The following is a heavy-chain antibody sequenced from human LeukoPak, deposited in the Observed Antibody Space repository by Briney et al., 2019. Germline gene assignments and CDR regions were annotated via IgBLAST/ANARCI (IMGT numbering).Heavy chain of an antibody. CDR3: ATESGYAVGDF. J-gene: IGHJ4*01. CDR1: GFSVRSKY. V-gene: IGHV3-53*01. Sequence: GGSLRLSCAASGFSVRSKYMSWFRQASGKGLEWASVLYNDGSTYYADSVKGRFIISKDTSKNTLYLQMNNLRADDTAVYYCATESGYAVGDFWGHGTLVTVSS. D-gene: IGHD5-12*01. CDR2: LYNDGST.